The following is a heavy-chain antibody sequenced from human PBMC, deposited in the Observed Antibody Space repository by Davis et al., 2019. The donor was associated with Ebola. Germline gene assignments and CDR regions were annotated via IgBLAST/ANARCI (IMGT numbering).Heavy chain of an antibody. CDR2: TYYSSKWYN. V-gene: IGHV6-1*01. J-gene: IGHJ6*02. CDR1: GDSVSSGG. Sequence: PSETLSLTCAISGDSVSSGGWNWIRQSPSRGLEWLGRTYYSSKWYNDYAVSVKSRIIINPDTSKNQFSLQLNSVTPEDTAVYYCAMGWMQGGLANWGQGTTVIVSS. CDR3: AMGWMQGGLAN. D-gene: IGHD5-18*01.